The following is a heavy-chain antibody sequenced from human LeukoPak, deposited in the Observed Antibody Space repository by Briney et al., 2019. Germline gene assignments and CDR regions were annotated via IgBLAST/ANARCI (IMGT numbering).Heavy chain of an antibody. D-gene: IGHD4-17*01. V-gene: IGHV3-30*02. CDR3: AKDRGTTVTLAHFDY. Sequence: GGSLRLSCAASGFTFSSYGMHWVRQAPGKGLEWVAFIRYDGSIKYYADSVRGRFTISRDNSKDTLYLQMSSLRAEDTAVYYCAKDRGTTVTLAHFDYWGQGTLVTVSS. CDR1: GFTFSSYG. CDR2: IRYDGSIK. J-gene: IGHJ4*02.